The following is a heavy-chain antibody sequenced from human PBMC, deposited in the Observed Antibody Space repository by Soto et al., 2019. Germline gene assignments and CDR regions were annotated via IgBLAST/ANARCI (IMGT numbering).Heavy chain of an antibody. V-gene: IGHV3-21*01. CDR3: ARDRYERDAFDI. CDR2: ISSSSSYI. J-gene: IGHJ3*02. CDR1: GFTFSSYA. D-gene: IGHD1-1*01. Sequence: GGSLRLSCAASGFTFSSYAMSWVRQAPGKGLEWVSSISSSSSYIYYADSVKGRFTISRDNAKNSLYLQMNSLRAEDTAVYYCARDRYERDAFDIWGQGTMVTVSS.